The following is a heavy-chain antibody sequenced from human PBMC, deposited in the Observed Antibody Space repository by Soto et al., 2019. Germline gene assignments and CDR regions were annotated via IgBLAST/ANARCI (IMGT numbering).Heavy chain of an antibody. Sequence: GASVKVSCKASAYTFTSYGFSWVRQAPGQGLEWMGWITAYNGNTKYAQKLQGRATMTTDTSTSTAYMELRSLRSDDTAVYYCAREGPNHRLSWGQGTLVTVSS. CDR1: AYTFTSYG. CDR3: AREGPNHRLS. V-gene: IGHV1-18*01. D-gene: IGHD3-16*02. CDR2: ITAYNGNT. J-gene: IGHJ5*02.